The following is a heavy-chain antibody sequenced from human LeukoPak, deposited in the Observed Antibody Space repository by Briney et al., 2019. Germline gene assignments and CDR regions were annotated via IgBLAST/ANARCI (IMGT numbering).Heavy chain of an antibody. V-gene: IGHV3-30*02. CDR1: GFTFSSYG. CDR3: AKDSAKQAARPTLSVY. CDR2: IRYDGSNK. D-gene: IGHD6-6*01. Sequence: GGSLRLSRAASGFTFSSYGMHWVRQAPGKGLEWVAFIRYDGSNKYYADSVKGRFTISRDNSKNTLYLQMNSLRAEDTAVYYCAKDSAKQAARPTLSVYWGQGTLVTVSS. J-gene: IGHJ4*02.